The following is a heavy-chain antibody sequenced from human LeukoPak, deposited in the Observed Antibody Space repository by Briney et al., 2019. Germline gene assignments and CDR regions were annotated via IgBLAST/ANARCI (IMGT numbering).Heavy chain of an antibody. Sequence: ASVKVSCKASGYIFTDYYMHWVRQAPGQELGWMGRINPNSGGTNYAQKFQGRVTMTRDTSISTAYTELRSLTSEDTAVYYCATDPGSSGYSWGQGTLVTVTS. CDR3: ATDPGSSGYS. D-gene: IGHD3-22*01. J-gene: IGHJ5*02. V-gene: IGHV1/OR15-1*02. CDR2: INPNSGGT. CDR1: GYIFTDYY.